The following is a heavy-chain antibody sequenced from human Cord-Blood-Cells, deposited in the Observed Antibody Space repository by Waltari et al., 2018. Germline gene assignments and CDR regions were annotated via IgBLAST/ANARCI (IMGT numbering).Heavy chain of an antibody. J-gene: IGHJ4*02. V-gene: IGHV3-23*01. Sequence: EVQLLESGGGLVQPGGSLRLSCAASGFTFSSYAMSWVRQAPGKGLEWVSAVGGSGGSTYYADYVKGRFTISRDNSKNTLYRQMNSLRAEDTAVYYCARVGATWYFDYWGQGTLVTVSS. CDR1: GFTFSSYA. CDR3: ARVGATWYFDY. D-gene: IGHD1-26*01. CDR2: VGGSGGST.